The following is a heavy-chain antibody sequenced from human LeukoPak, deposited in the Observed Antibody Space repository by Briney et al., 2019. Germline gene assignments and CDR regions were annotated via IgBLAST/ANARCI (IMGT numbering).Heavy chain of an antibody. J-gene: IGHJ4*02. CDR1: GFTFSSYA. V-gene: IGHV3-23*01. CDR2: TSGSGSST. Sequence: GGSLRLSCAASGFTFSSYAMSWVRQAPGKGREWVSATSGSGSSTYYADPVKGRFTISRDNSKNTLYLQMNSLRAEDTAVYYCAKFYSSGWYWLDYWGQGTLVTVSS. D-gene: IGHD6-19*01. CDR3: AKFYSSGWYWLDY.